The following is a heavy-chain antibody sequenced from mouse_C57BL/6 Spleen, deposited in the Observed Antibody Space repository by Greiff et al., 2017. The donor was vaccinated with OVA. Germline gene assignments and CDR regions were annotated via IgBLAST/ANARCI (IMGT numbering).Heavy chain of an antibody. CDR2: IWSGGST. J-gene: IGHJ4*01. D-gene: IGHD2-12*01. CDR1: GFSLTSYG. CDR3: ASYDGYAMDY. Sequence: VKLVESGPGLVPPSQSLSITCTVSGFSLTSYGVHWVRQSPGKGLEWLGVIWSGGSTDYNAAFISRLSISKDNSKSQVFFKMNSLQADDTAIYYCASYDGYAMDYWGQGTSVTVSS. V-gene: IGHV2-2*01.